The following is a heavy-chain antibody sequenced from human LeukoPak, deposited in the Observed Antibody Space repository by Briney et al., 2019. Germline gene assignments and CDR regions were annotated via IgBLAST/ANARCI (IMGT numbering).Heavy chain of an antibody. CDR3: AKDSSGYYSPIDY. V-gene: IGHV3-30*18. CDR2: ISYDGSNK. J-gene: IGHJ4*02. Sequence: GGSLRLSCAASGFSISNYWMTWVRQAPGKGLEWLAVISYDGSNKYYVDSVKGRFTISRDNSKNTLYLQMNSLRAEDTAVYYCAKDSSGYYSPIDYWGQGTLVTVSS. D-gene: IGHD3-22*01. CDR1: GFSISNYW.